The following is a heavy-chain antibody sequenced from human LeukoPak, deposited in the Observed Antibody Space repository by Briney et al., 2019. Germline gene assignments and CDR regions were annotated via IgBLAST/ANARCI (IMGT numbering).Heavy chain of an antibody. Sequence: SETLSLTCTVSNDSFSNYYWTWLRQSPGKALEWIGYVYYGDKTHYNPSLKSRVFISVDTSQNQFSLRLSSVTAADTAVYYCARASMSFFYEQKTAYEIDYWGQGTLSPS. J-gene: IGHJ4*02. CDR3: ARASMSFFYEQKTAYEIDY. CDR2: VYYGDKT. CDR1: NDSFSNYY. D-gene: IGHD3-3*01. V-gene: IGHV4-59*01.